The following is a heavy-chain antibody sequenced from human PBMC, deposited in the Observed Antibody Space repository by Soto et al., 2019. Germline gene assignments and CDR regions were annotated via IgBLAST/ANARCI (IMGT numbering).Heavy chain of an antibody. D-gene: IGHD3-22*01. CDR2: IYSGGST. CDR1: GFTVSSNY. J-gene: IGHJ1*01. V-gene: IGHV3-53*01. Sequence: EVQLVESGGGLIQPGGSLRLSCAASGFTVSSNYMSWVRQAPGKGLEWVSVIYSGGSTHYADSVKGRFTISRDNSQNTLYLQMNSLRAEDTAVYYCARDRVESGYPEYFQHWGQGTLVTVSS. CDR3: ARDRVESGYPEYFQH.